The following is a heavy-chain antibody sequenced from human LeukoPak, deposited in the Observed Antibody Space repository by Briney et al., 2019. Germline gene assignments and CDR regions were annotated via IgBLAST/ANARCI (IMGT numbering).Heavy chain of an antibody. CDR3: AKPARTDYADY. V-gene: IGHV3-11*01. Sequence: GGSLRLSCAASGFTFSDYYMSWIRQAPGKGLEWVSYISSSGSTIYYADSVKGRFTISRDNAKNSLYLQMNSLRAEDTAVYYCAKPARTDYADYWGQGILVTVSS. CDR1: GFTFSDYY. CDR2: ISSSGSTI. D-gene: IGHD1-14*01. J-gene: IGHJ4*02.